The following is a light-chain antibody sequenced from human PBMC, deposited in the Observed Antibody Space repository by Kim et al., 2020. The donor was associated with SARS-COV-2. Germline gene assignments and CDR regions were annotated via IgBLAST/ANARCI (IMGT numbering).Light chain of an antibody. CDR3: QSYDSSLGGWV. J-gene: IGLJ3*02. Sequence: QRVTISCTGSSSNIGAGYDVHWYQQLPGTAPKLLIYGNSNRPSGVPDRFSGSKSGTSASLAITGLQAEDEADYYCQSYDSSLGGWVFGGGTKLTVL. CDR2: GNS. V-gene: IGLV1-40*01. CDR1: SSNIGAGYD.